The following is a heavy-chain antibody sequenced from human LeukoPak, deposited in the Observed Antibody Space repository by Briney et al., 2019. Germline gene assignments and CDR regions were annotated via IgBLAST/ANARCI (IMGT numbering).Heavy chain of an antibody. CDR1: GFTFSSYG. J-gene: IGHJ4*02. CDR2: IQYDGSNK. D-gene: IGHD3-22*01. CDR3: AKYLSSGFLYYFDY. Sequence: GGSLRLSCAASGFTFSSYGMHWVRQTPGKGLEWVAFIQYDGSNKYYADSVKGRFTISRDNSRNTLYLQMNSLRAEDTAVYYCAKYLSSGFLYYFDYWGQGTLVTVSS. V-gene: IGHV3-30*02.